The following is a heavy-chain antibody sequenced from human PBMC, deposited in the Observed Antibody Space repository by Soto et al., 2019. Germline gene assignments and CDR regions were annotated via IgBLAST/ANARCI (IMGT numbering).Heavy chain of an antibody. Sequence: SGPTLVNPTQTLTLTCTFSGFSLSTSGVGVGWIRQPPGKALEWLALIYWDDDKRYSPSLKSRLTITKDTSKDQVVLAMTNMDPVDTATYYCAHKGGYCSGGSCPYYFDYRGQGTLVTVSS. CDR2: IYWDDDK. J-gene: IGHJ4*02. D-gene: IGHD2-15*01. CDR3: AHKGGYCSGGSCPYYFDY. V-gene: IGHV2-5*02. CDR1: GFSLSTSGVG.